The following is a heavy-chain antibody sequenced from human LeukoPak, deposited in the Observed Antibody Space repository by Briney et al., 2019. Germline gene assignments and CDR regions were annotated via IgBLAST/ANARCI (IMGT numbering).Heavy chain of an antibody. CDR1: GGSFSGHY. CDR2: INHSGST. J-gene: IGHJ6*03. CDR3: ARVKDSGGYYYYYYMDV. Sequence: SETLSLTCAIYGGSFSGHYWSWIRQAPGKGLEWIGEINHSGSTNYNPSLKSRVAISVDTSKNQFSLKLTSVTAADTAVYYCARVKDSGGYYYYYYMDVWGKGTTVTVSS. D-gene: IGHD3-16*01. V-gene: IGHV4-34*01.